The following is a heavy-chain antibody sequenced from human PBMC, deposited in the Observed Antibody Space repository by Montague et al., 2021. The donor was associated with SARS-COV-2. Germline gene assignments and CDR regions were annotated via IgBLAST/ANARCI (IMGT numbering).Heavy chain of an antibody. D-gene: IGHD3-22*01. J-gene: IGHJ4*02. CDR2: ISYDGNNK. CDR3: ARDGFPDSGGYSHFDY. V-gene: IGHV3-30*04. Sequence: SLRLSCAASGFTFSSYTMHWVRQAPGKGLEWVAVISYDGNNKYVDSVKGRSTISRDISKNTLYLQMNSLRVEDTAVYYCARDGFPDSGGYSHFDYWGQGTLVTVSS. CDR1: GFTFSSYT.